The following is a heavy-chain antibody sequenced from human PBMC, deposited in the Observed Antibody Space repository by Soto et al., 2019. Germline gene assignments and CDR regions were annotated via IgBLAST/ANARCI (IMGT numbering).Heavy chain of an antibody. CDR2: IYYSENT. D-gene: IGHD5-18*01. CDR1: GVSISSGDYY. CDR3: ARGYGRNFDY. J-gene: IGHJ4*02. Sequence: SETLSLTCTVSGVSISSGDYYWSWIRQTPGKGLEWIGYIYYSENTYYNPSLKSRVAISVDTSKNQFSLRLSSVTAADTAVYYCARGYGRNFDYWGQGTLVTVSS. V-gene: IGHV4-30-4*01.